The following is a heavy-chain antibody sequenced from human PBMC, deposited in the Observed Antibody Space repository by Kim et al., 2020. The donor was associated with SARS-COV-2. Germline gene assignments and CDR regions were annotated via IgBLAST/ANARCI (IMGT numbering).Heavy chain of an antibody. J-gene: IGHJ4*02. CDR3: ARGRSSSWYSFVVDY. D-gene: IGHD6-13*01. CDR1: GGSISSYY. V-gene: IGHV4-59*01. Sequence: SETLSLTCTVSGGSISSYYWSWIRQPPGKGLEWIGYIYYSGSTNYNPSLKSRVTISVDTSKNQFSLKLSSVTAADTAVYYCARGRSSSWYSFVVDYWGQGTLVTVSS. CDR2: IYYSGST.